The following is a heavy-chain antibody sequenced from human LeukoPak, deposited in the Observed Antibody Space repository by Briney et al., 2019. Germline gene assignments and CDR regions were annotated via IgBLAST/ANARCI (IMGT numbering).Heavy chain of an antibody. CDR2: INHSGST. V-gene: IGHV4-34*01. J-gene: IGHJ4*02. Sequence: PSETLSLTCAVYGGSFSGYYWSWIRQPPGKGLEWIGEINHSGSTNYNPSLKSRVTISVDTSKNQFSLKLSSVTAADTAVYYCARSKGGYSSSWFDYWGQGTLVTVSS. D-gene: IGHD6-13*01. CDR3: ARSKGGYSSSWFDY. CDR1: GGSFSGYY.